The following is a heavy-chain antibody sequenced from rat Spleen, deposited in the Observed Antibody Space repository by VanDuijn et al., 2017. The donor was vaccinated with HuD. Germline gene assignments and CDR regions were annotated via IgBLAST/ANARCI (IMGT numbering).Heavy chain of an antibody. CDR2: IWTDGRT. V-gene: IGHV2-30*01. Sequence: QVLLKESGPGLVQPSQTLSLTCSVSEFSLTGNNIHWVRQSPGKGLEWMGVIWTDGRTAYNSLLKSRLSISRDTSKSQVFLKMNSLQTEDTATYYCAREGHWYFDFWGPGTMVTVSS. J-gene: IGHJ1*01. CDR1: EFSLTGNN. CDR3: AREGHWYFDF.